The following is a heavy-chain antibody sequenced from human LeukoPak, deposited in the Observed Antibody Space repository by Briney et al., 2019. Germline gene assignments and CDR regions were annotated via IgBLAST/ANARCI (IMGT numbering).Heavy chain of an antibody. J-gene: IGHJ4*02. V-gene: IGHV1-46*01. CDR3: ARGIGGSYYVGYYFDY. Sequence: ASVKVSCKASGYTFTSYYMHWVRQAPRQGLEWMGIINPSGGSTSYAQKFQGRVTMTRDASTSTVYMELSSLRSEDTAVYYCARGIGGSYYVGYYFDYWGQGTLVTVSS. CDR1: GYTFTSYY. CDR2: INPSGGST. D-gene: IGHD1-26*01.